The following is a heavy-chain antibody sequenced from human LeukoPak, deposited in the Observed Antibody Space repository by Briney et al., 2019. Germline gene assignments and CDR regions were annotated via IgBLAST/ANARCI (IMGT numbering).Heavy chain of an antibody. Sequence: PSETLSLTCIVSGGSISSYYWSWLRQPPGKGLDWIGYIYYSGSTNYNPSLKSRVTISVDTSKNQFSLKLSSVTAADTAIYYCARPLNYGDYDAFDIWGQGTMVTVSS. J-gene: IGHJ3*02. V-gene: IGHV4-59*01. CDR1: GGSISSYY. D-gene: IGHD4-17*01. CDR2: IYYSGST. CDR3: ARPLNYGDYDAFDI.